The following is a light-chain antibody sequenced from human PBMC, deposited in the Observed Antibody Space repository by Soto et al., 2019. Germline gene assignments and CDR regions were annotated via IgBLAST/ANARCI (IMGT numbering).Light chain of an antibody. CDR2: AAS. J-gene: IGKJ1*01. CDR3: QQYNSYWM. V-gene: IGKV3-20*01. CDR1: QSVSSNY. Sequence: EIVLTQSPGTLSLSPGESATLSCRASQSVSSNYLAWYQQKPGQAPRLLIYAASTRATGIPVRFSGSGSGTEFTLIISSLQPDDFATYYCQQYNSYWMFGLGTKVDIK.